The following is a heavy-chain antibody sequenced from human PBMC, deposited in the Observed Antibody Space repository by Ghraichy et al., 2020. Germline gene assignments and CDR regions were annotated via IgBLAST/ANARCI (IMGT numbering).Heavy chain of an antibody. CDR2: INPTSRIT. CDR1: VGSFSGYY. Sequence: SETLSLTCAVYVGSFSGYYWSWIRQAPGKGLEWIGEINPTSRITNNSPSLKSRLTMLVDTSKNQFSLQLKSVTAADTAVYYCARRRELWSAAEGDGFDLWGQGTMVTVSS. CDR3: ARRRELWSAAEGDGFDL. D-gene: IGHD5-18*01. J-gene: IGHJ3*01. V-gene: IGHV4-34*01.